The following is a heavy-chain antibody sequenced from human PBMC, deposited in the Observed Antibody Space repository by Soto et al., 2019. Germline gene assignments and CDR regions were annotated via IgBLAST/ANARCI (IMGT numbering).Heavy chain of an antibody. V-gene: IGHV4-39*01. Sequence: SETLSLTCTVSDGSISSTTSYWGWIRQPPGKGLEWIATIYFSGSTYYNPSLKNRVNISVDTSKNQFSLRLTSVTAADTAVYYCARHGPSIVITTPIDHWGQGTLVTVSS. CDR3: ARHGPSIVITTPIDH. CDR2: IYFSGST. D-gene: IGHD2-8*01. CDR1: DGSISSTTSY. J-gene: IGHJ4*02.